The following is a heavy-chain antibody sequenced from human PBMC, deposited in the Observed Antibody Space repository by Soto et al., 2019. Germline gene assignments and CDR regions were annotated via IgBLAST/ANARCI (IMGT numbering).Heavy chain of an antibody. CDR2: ISSDGSEK. CDR3: AKGAVTTSLYYFDY. Sequence: QVQLVESGGGVVQPGRSLRLSCAASGFTFSTYGVHWVRQAPGKGLEWVAVISSDGSEKYYAGSVKGRVSISRDNSKSTLYLQMDSMRAEDTAVYYCAKGAVTTSLYYFDYWGQGTLVTVSS. CDR1: GFTFSTYG. V-gene: IGHV3-30*18. D-gene: IGHD4-17*01. J-gene: IGHJ4*02.